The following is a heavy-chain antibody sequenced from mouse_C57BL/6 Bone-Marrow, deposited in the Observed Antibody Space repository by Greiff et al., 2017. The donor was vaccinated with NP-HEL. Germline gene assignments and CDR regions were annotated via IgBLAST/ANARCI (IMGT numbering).Heavy chain of an antibody. Sequence: EVKLVESGEGLVKPGGSLKLSCAASGFTFSSYAMSWVRQTPEKRLEWVAYISSGGDYIYYADTVKGRFTISRDNARNTLYLQMSSLKSEDTAMYYCTDYSNSYAMDYWGQGTSVTVSS. CDR1: GFTFSSYA. CDR2: ISSGGDYI. V-gene: IGHV5-9-1*02. CDR3: TDYSNSYAMDY. D-gene: IGHD2-5*01. J-gene: IGHJ4*01.